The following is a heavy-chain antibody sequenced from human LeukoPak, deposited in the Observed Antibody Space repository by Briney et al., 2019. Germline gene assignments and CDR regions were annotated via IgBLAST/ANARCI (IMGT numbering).Heavy chain of an antibody. CDR1: GGSISSSSYY. Sequence: SETLSLTCTVSGGSISSSSYYWGWIRQPPGKGLEWIGSIYYSGSTYYNPSLKSRVTTSVDTSKNQFSLKLNSVTAADTAVYYCARLLTIFGVGPSGAFDIWGQGTMVTVSS. CDR3: ARLLTIFGVGPSGAFDI. CDR2: IYYSGST. D-gene: IGHD3-3*01. J-gene: IGHJ3*02. V-gene: IGHV4-39*01.